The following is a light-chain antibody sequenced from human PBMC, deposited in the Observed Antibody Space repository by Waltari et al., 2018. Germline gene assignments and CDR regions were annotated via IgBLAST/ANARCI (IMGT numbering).Light chain of an antibody. Sequence: EIVLTQSPGTLSLSPGERATPPCRASPSVSRSLTWYQQKPGQAPRLLIYDASSRATGIPDRFSGSGSWTDFSLTISRLQPEDFAVYYCQHYVRLPATFGQGTKVEIK. CDR2: DAS. CDR3: QHYVRLPAT. CDR1: PSVSRS. V-gene: IGKV3-20*01. J-gene: IGKJ1*01.